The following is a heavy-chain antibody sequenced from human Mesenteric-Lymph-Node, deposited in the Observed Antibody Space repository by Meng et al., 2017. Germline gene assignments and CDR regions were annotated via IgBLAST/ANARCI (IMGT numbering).Heavy chain of an antibody. V-gene: IGHV1-69*05. CDR2: IIPILGTP. CDR3: ARGRFFDY. CDR1: GYTFTSYA. J-gene: IGHJ4*02. Sequence: SVKVSCKASGYTFTSYAMNWVRQAPGQGLEWMGGIIPILGTPNYAQKFQGRLTITRDESTSTAYMELTSLRSEDTAVYYCARGRFFDYWGQGTRVTVSS.